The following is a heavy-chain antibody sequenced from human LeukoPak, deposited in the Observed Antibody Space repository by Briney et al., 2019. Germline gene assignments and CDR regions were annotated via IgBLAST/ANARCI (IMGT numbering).Heavy chain of an antibody. Sequence: GGSLRLSCAASGFTFSSYSMNWVRQAPGKGLEWVANIKQDGSEKYYVDSVKGRFTISRDNAKNSLYLQMNSLRAEDTAVYYCARDLNDYVWGSSPDYWGQGTLVTVSS. V-gene: IGHV3-7*01. CDR1: GFTFSSYS. D-gene: IGHD3-16*01. J-gene: IGHJ4*02. CDR3: ARDLNDYVWGSSPDY. CDR2: IKQDGSEK.